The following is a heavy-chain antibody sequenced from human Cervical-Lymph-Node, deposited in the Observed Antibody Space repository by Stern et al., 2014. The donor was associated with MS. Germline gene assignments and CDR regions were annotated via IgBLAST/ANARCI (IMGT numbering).Heavy chain of an antibody. V-gene: IGHV1-69*06. CDR2: ITPIFGSA. Sequence: QVQLVQSGAGVKKPGSSVKVSCKASGDTFTDYAISWVRQAPGQGPEWMGGITPIFGSADYAQKFQGRLTITADRSTSTAYMDLSSLTSEDTAVYYCAREVGSLAMDVWGQGTTVIVSS. D-gene: IGHD1-1*01. CDR3: AREVGSLAMDV. CDR1: GDTFTDYA. J-gene: IGHJ6*01.